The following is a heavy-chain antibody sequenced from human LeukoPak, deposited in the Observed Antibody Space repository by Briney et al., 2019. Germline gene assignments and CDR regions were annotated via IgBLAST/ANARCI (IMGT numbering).Heavy chain of an antibody. V-gene: IGHV1-8*01. D-gene: IGHD3-3*01. J-gene: IGHJ4*02. CDR1: GYTFTSYD. Sequence: ASVKVSCKASGYTFTSYDSNWVRQATGQGLEWMGWMNPNSGNTGYAQKFQGRVTMTRNTSISTAYMELSSLRSEDAAVYYCAEGVYYDFWSGPGGYWGQGTLVTVSS. CDR2: MNPNSGNT. CDR3: AEGVYYDFWSGPGGY.